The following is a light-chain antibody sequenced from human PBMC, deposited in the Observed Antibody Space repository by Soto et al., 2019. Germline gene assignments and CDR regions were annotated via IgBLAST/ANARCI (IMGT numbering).Light chain of an antibody. CDR1: QSIRSY. V-gene: IGKV1-39*01. CDR2: AAS. Sequence: DIQMTQSPSSLSASVGDRVTITCRASQSIRSYLNWYQQKPGKAPKLLIYAASSLQSGVPSRFSCSGSGAYFTLTISSLPPEDFATYYCQQSYSTPPTFGQGNKVEIK. CDR3: QQSYSTPPT. J-gene: IGKJ1*01.